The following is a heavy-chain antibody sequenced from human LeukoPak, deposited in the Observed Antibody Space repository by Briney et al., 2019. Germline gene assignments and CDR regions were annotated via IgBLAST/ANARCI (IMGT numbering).Heavy chain of an antibody. CDR3: ARINDFWSGPTLDV. D-gene: IGHD3-3*01. Sequence: SRTLSLTCTVSGGSISSGGHSWSWIRQPPGKGLEWIGYIYHSGSGSTYYNPSLKSRVTISIDKSKNQFSLKLNSVTAADTAVYYCARINDFWSGPTLDVWGQGTTVTVSS. CDR1: GGSISSGGHS. J-gene: IGHJ6*02. V-gene: IGHV4-30-2*01. CDR2: IYHSGSGST.